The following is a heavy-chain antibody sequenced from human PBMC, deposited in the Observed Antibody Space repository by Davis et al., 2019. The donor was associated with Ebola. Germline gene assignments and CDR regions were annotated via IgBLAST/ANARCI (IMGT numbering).Heavy chain of an antibody. D-gene: IGHD2-8*02. J-gene: IGHJ6*04. CDR3: ARGTDVDYYYGMDV. V-gene: IGHV1-8*01. CDR2: MNPNSGNT. CDR1: GYTFTSYD. Sequence: ATSVKVSCKASGYTFTSYDINWVRQATGQGLEWMGWMNPNSGNTGYAQKFQGRVTMTRNTSISTAYMELSSLRSEDTAVYYCARGTDVDYYYGMDVWGKGTTVTVSS.